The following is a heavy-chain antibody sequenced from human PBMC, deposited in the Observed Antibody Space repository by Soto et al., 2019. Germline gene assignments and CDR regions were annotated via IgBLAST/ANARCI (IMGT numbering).Heavy chain of an antibody. CDR1: GGSISSNGYY. J-gene: IGHJ4*02. V-gene: IGHV4-39*02. Sequence: QLQLQESGPGLVKPSETLSLTCTVSGGSISSNGYYWGWIRQPPGKGLEWIGIIYYSGSTYYNPSLKSRVTIPVDTSKNQFSLKLSSVTAADTAVYYCAREGGEGNYFDYWGQGTLVTVSS. D-gene: IGHD3-16*01. CDR2: IYYSGST. CDR3: AREGGEGNYFDY.